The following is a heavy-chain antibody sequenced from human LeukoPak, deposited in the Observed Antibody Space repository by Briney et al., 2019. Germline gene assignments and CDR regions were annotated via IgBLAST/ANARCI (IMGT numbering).Heavy chain of an antibody. CDR1: GFSLDDFA. D-gene: IGHD3-10*01. V-gene: IGHV3-9*01. CDR3: ATRYASGPIADY. J-gene: IGHJ4*02. Sequence: PGRSLRLSCAASGFSLDDFAMHWVRQAPGKGLEWVSGITWNGGTIDYADSVKGRFTISRDNAKNSLYLQMNSLRAEDTALYYCATRYASGPIADYWGQGTLVTVSS. CDR2: ITWNGGTI.